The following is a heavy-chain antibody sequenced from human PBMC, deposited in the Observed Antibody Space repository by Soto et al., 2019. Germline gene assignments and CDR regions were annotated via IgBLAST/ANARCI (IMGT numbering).Heavy chain of an antibody. CDR2: TYFRSKWYN. CDR3: AKGDNLGPKTGYAFDP. Sequence: QTLSLSCAISGHSVSSNSASCNLIRQSPSRGLEWLGRTYFRSKWYNAYAVSVKSRIIINPDTSNNQFSLQLNSVTPEDKAVYFCAKGDNLGPKTGYAFDPWGQGIMVTVSS. D-gene: IGHD5-12*01. V-gene: IGHV6-1*01. J-gene: IGHJ5*02. CDR1: GHSVSSNSAS.